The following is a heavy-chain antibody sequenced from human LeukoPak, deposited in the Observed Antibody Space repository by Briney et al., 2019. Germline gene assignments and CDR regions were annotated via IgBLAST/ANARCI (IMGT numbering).Heavy chain of an antibody. CDR2: VNNDGSST. V-gene: IGHV3-74*03. CDR3: AKGGLRVTDY. Sequence: GGSLTLSCAASGFIFSNYWMHWVPQAPGKALVWVSRVNNDGSSTTYADSVKGRFTISRDNAKNTLYLQMNSLRAEDTAVYYCAKGGLRVTDYWGQGTLVTVSS. J-gene: IGHJ4*02. CDR1: GFIFSNYW. D-gene: IGHD5/OR15-5a*01.